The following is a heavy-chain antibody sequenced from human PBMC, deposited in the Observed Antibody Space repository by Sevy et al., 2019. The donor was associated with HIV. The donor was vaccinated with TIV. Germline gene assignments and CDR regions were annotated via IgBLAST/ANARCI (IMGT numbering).Heavy chain of an antibody. J-gene: IGHJ1*01. D-gene: IGHD2-8*01. CDR1: GGSISSGDYY. Sequence: SETLSLTYTVSGGSISSGDYYWSWIRQPPGKGLEWIGYIYYSGSTYYNPSLKSRVTISVDTSKNQFSLKLSSVTAADTAVYYCARGPVSKPTNYWGQGTLVTVSS. V-gene: IGHV4-30-4*01. CDR3: ARGPVSKPTNY. CDR2: IYYSGST.